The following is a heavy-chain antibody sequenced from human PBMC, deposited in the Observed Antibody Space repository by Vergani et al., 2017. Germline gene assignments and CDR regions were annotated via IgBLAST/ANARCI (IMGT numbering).Heavy chain of an antibody. CDR1: GYTFTSYY. D-gene: IGHD3-10*01. CDR3: ARDYYGSGSYSPHDY. V-gene: IGHV1-46*01. CDR2: INPSGGST. J-gene: IGHJ4*02. Sequence: QVQLVQSGAEVKKPGASVKVSCKASGYTFTSYYMHWVRQAPGQGLEWMGIINPSGGSTSYAQKFQGRVTMTRDTSTSTVYMELSSLRSEDTAVYYCARDYYGSGSYSPHDYWGQGTLVTVSS.